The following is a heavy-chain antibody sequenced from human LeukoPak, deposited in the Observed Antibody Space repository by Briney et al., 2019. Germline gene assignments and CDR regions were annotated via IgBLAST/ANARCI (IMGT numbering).Heavy chain of an antibody. D-gene: IGHD3-10*01. CDR3: ARTRYYYNSRSYGAPYYFDY. CDR2: IYYSGST. V-gene: IGHV4-59*08. CDR1: GGSISSYY. J-gene: IGHJ4*02. Sequence: PSETLSLTCTVSGGSISSYYWTWIRQPPGKGLEWIGYIYYSGSTNYNPSLKSRVTISVDTSKNQFSLKLSSVTAAYTAVYYCARTRYYYNSRSYGAPYYFDYWGQGTLVTVSS.